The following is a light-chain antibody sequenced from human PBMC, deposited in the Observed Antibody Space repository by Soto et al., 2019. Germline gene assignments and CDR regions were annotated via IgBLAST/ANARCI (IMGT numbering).Light chain of an antibody. J-gene: IGLJ1*01. V-gene: IGLV2-23*01. CDR3: CSYAGSSTYV. CDR2: EGS. Sequence: QSVLTQPDSVCGSPGQSITISCTGTSSGVGRYNLVSWYQQHPGKAPKLRIYEGSKRPSGVYNRFSGAKSGNTAYLTFSGLQAEDEAEYYCCSYAGSSTYVFGTGTKVTVL. CDR1: SSGVGRYNL.